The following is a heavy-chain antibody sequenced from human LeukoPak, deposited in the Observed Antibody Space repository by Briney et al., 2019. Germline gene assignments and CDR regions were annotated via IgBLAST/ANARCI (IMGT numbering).Heavy chain of an antibody. D-gene: IGHD6-6*01. CDR2: ISGSGGST. J-gene: IGHJ4*02. Sequence: GGSLRLSCAASGFTFSSYWMSWVRQAPGKGLEWVSAISGSGGSTYYADSVKGRFTISRDNSKNTLYLQMNSLRAEDTAVYYCAKGLEYSSSYFDYWGQGTLVTVSS. CDR3: AKGLEYSSSYFDY. V-gene: IGHV3-23*01. CDR1: GFTFSSYW.